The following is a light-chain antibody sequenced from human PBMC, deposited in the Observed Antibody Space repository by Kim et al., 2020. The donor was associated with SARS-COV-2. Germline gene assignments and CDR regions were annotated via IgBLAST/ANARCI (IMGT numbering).Light chain of an antibody. Sequence: VSPGKRATHSCRPSRTGSSNSAWYQQKPGQAPRLLSHGASTRATGIPARFSGSGSGTEFTLTISSLQSEDFAVYYCQQYNNWPTFGQGTKVDIK. CDR1: RTGSSN. CDR2: GAS. V-gene: IGKV3-15*01. J-gene: IGKJ1*01. CDR3: QQYNNWPT.